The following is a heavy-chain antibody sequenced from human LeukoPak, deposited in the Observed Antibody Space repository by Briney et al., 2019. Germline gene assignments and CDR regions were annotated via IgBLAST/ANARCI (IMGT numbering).Heavy chain of an antibody. D-gene: IGHD1-7*01. J-gene: IGHJ3*02. V-gene: IGHV4-59*01. Sequence: SETLSLTCTVSGGSISSYYWSWVRQPPGKGLEWVGYIYYSGSTNYNPSLKSRVTISVDTSKNQFSLKLSSVTAADTAVYYCARFGITGTPEAFDIWGQGTMVTVSS. CDR2: IYYSGST. CDR1: GGSISSYY. CDR3: ARFGITGTPEAFDI.